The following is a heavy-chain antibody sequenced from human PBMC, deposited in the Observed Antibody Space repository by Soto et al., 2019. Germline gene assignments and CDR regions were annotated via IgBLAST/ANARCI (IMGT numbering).Heavy chain of an antibody. J-gene: IGHJ6*02. CDR2: IVVGSGNT. CDR1: GFTFTSSA. CDR3: AAAGGAAAGRGGDYYYYGMDV. D-gene: IGHD6-13*01. V-gene: IGHV1-58*01. Sequence: VASVKVSCKASGFTFTSSAVQWVRQARGQRLEWIGWIVVGSGNTNYAQKFQERVTITRDMSTSTAYMELSSLRSEATAVYYCAAAGGAAAGRGGDYYYYGMDVWG.